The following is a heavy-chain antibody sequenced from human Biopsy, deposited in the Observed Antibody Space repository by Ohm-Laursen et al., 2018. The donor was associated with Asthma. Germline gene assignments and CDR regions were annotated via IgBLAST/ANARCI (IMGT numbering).Heavy chain of an antibody. CDR3: ARDLAGHCTSASCYGFDS. D-gene: IGHD2-2*01. J-gene: IGHJ5*01. CDR2: INYSGTT. CDR1: GGSISSGAYF. V-gene: IGHV4-31*03. Sequence: SETLSLTCSVSGGSISSGAYFWSWARQHPGKGLEWIGYINYSGTTYYNPSLKSRVTIAVETSKNQFSLTLTSVTAADTALYYCARDLAGHCTSASCYGFDSWGQGAQVTVS.